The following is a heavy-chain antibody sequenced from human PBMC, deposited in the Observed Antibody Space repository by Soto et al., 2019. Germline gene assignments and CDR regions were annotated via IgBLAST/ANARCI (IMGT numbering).Heavy chain of an antibody. CDR1: GGTFSSYA. V-gene: IGHV1-69*01. CDR2: IIPIFGTA. J-gene: IGHJ6*02. D-gene: IGHD2-15*01. CDR3: ARGPWCSGGSCYSLSYYYGMDV. Sequence: QVQLVQSGAEVKKPGSSVKVSCKASGGTFSSYAISWVRQAPGQGLEWMGGIIPIFGTANYAQKFQGRVKITADESTSTAYMELSSLRSEDTAVYYCARGPWCSGGSCYSLSYYYGMDVWGQGTTVTVSS.